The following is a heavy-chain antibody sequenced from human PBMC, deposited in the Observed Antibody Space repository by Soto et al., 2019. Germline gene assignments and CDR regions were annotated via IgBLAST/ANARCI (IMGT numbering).Heavy chain of an antibody. CDR3: AKVTRTFPGGNLLYNWFDP. Sequence: EVQLLESGGGLVQPGGSLRLSCAASGFTFSSYAMSWVRQAPGKGLEWVSAISGSGGSTYYAYSVKGRFTISRDNSKNTLYLQMNSLRADDTAVYYCAKVTRTFPGGNLLYNWFDPWGQGTLVTVSS. V-gene: IGHV3-23*01. D-gene: IGHD2-15*01. J-gene: IGHJ5*02. CDR1: GFTFSSYA. CDR2: ISGSGGST.